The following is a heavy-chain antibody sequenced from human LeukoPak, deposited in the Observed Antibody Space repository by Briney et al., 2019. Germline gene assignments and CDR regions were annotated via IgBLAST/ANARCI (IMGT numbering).Heavy chain of an antibody. CDR1: GGSFSGYY. CDR2: INHSGST. J-gene: IGHJ4*02. CDR3: ARDGGNYDSSGYIDY. Sequence: SETLSLTCAVYGGSFSGYYWSWIRQPPGKGLEWIGEINHSGSTNYNPSLKSRVTISVDTSKNQFSLKLSSVTAADTAVYYCARDGGNYDSSGYIDYWGQGTLVTVSS. D-gene: IGHD3-22*01. V-gene: IGHV4-34*01.